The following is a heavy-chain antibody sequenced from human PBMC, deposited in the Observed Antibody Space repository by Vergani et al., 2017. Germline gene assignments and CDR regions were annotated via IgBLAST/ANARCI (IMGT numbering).Heavy chain of an antibody. CDR2: ISGSGGST. J-gene: IGHJ5*02. V-gene: IGHV3-23*01. D-gene: IGHD3-3*01. CDR3: AKSDLRTDFWSDYYSGFGTWFDP. Sequence: EVQLLESGGGLVQPGGSLRLSCAASGFTFSSYAMSWVRQAPGKGLEWVSAISGSGGSTYYADSVKGRFTISRDNSKNPLYLQMNSLRAEDTAVYYCAKSDLRTDFWSDYYSGFGTWFDPWGQGTLVTVSS. CDR1: GFTFSSYA.